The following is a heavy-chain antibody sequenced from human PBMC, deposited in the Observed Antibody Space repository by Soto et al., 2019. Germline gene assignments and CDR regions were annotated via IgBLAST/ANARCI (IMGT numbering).Heavy chain of an antibody. D-gene: IGHD2-8*01. J-gene: IGHJ3*01. CDR1: GYTFTSYG. CDR2: ISAYNGNT. V-gene: IGHV1-18*01. Sequence: QVQLVQSGAEVKKPGASVKVSCKASGYTFTSYGISWVRQAPGQGLEWMGWISAYNGNTNYAQKLQGRGTMTTDTTTSTAYMELNSQRSDDTAVHYYARGTYDPDAFDFCGQGTMVTASS. CDR3: ARGTYDPDAFDF.